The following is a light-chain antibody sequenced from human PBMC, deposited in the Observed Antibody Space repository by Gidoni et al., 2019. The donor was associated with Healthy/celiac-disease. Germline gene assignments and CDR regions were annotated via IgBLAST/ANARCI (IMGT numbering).Light chain of an antibody. CDR1: QSISSW. V-gene: IGKV1-5*03. CDR3: QQYNSYSYT. CDR2: KAP. Sequence: DIQMTQSPSTLSASVGDRVTITCRASQSISSWLAWYQQKPGKAPKLLIYKAPSLESGVPSRFSGSGSGTEFTLTISSLQPDDFATYYCQQYNSYSYTFGQXTKLEIK. J-gene: IGKJ2*01.